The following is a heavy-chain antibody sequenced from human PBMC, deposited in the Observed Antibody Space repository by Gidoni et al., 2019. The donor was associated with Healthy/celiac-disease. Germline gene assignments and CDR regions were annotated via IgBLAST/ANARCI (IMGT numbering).Heavy chain of an antibody. V-gene: IGHV3-23*01. J-gene: IGHJ4*02. Sequence: ELQLLESGGAVVQSGGPLRRACAASGCAVSSYAMSGVGQGPGKGLDWVSAIGGSGGRTYYADSVKGLFTISRDKSKNTLYLQMNSLRAEDTAVYYCAKDTEYYYESSGYWNWGQGTLVTVSS. D-gene: IGHD3-22*01. CDR3: AKDTEYYYESSGYWN. CDR2: IGGSGGRT. CDR1: GCAVSSYA.